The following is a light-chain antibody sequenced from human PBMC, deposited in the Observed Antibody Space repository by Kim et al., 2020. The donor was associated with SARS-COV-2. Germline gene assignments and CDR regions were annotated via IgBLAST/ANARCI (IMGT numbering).Light chain of an antibody. V-gene: IGKV1-5*03. CDR2: KAS. J-gene: IGKJ2*01. CDR1: QNINSW. CDR3: QQCNSFPYT. Sequence: DIQVTQSPSTLSASVGDRVTITCRASQNINSWLAWYQQKPGKAPKLLIFKASNLETGVPSRFSGSGSGTEFTLTISSLQPDDFAAYYCQQCNSFPYTFGQGTKLEI.